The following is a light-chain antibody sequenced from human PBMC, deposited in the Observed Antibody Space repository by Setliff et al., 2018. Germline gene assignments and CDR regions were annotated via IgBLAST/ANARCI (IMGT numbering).Light chain of an antibody. J-gene: IGLJ1*01. V-gene: IGLV2-14*01. CDR3: SSYTSLSTRV. Sequence: QSVLTQPASVSGSPGQSITIPCTGTSSDVGDYKYVSWYQQLPGKAPKLIIFEVSNRPSGIPNRFSGSKSGNTASLSISGLQAEDEADYYCSSYTSLSTRVFGTGTKVTV. CDR1: SSDVGDYKY. CDR2: EVS.